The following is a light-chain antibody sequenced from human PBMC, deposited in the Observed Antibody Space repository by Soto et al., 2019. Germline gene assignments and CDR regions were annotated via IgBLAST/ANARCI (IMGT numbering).Light chain of an antibody. CDR2: GES. Sequence: ELVMTQSPATLSVSPGERATLSCRASQRVSSNLAWYQQKPGKAPRFLIYGESTRATGIPDRLSGSGSGTDLTLTISRLEPEDFAVYHCQQYGSLSWTCGQGTKVDIK. CDR1: QRVSSN. CDR3: QQYGSLSWT. V-gene: IGKV3-15*01. J-gene: IGKJ1*01.